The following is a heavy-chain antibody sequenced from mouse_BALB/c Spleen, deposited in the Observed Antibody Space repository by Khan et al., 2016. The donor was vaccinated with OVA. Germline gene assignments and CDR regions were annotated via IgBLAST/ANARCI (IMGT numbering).Heavy chain of an antibody. CDR3: ARAYYRYDGYYAMDY. D-gene: IGHD2-14*01. Sequence: QVRLQQSGPGLVAPSQSLSITCTVSGFSLSRYNIHWVRQPPGKGLEWLGMIWGGGGTDYNSTLKSRLSIRKDNSKSQVFLKMNSLQTDDSAMYYCARAYYRYDGYYAMDYWGQGTSVTVSP. CDR1: GFSLSRYN. J-gene: IGHJ4*01. V-gene: IGHV2-6-4*01. CDR2: IWGGGGT.